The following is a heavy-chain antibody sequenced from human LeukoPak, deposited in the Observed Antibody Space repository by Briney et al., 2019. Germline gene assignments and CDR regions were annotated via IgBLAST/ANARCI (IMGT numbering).Heavy chain of an antibody. CDR3: AVVVISPRNYYFDY. CDR2: IIPILGIA. J-gene: IGHJ4*02. Sequence: SVKVSCKAPGGTFSSYAISWVRQAPGQGLEWMGRIIPILGIANYAQKFQGRVTITADKSTSTAYMELSSLRSEDTAVYYCAVVVISPRNYYFDYWGQGTLVTVSS. CDR1: GGTFSSYA. D-gene: IGHD3-22*01. V-gene: IGHV1-69*04.